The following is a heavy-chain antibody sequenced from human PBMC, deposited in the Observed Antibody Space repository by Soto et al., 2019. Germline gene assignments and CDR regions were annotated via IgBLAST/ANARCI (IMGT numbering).Heavy chain of an antibody. J-gene: IGHJ6*02. CDR1: GYTFTGYY. D-gene: IGHD6-13*01. CDR2: INPNSGGT. CDR3: AREGGSSWYQYYYYYYGMDV. V-gene: IGHV1-2*02. Sequence: ASVKVSFKASGYTFTGYYMHWLRQAPGQGLEWMGWINPNSGGTNYAQKFQGRVTMTRDTSISTAYMELSRLRSDDTAVYYCAREGGSSWYQYYYYYYGMDVWGQGTTVTVSS.